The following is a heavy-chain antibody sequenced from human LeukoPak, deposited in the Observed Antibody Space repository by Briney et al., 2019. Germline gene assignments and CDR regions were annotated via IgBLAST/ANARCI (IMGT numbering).Heavy chain of an antibody. CDR3: AKDRGFMITFGGVSF. CDR2: ISGSGGST. Sequence: PGGSLRLSCAASGFTFSSYAMSWVRQAPGKGLEWVSAISGSGGSTYYADSVKGRFTISRDNSKNTLYLQMNSLRAEDTAVYYCAKDRGFMITFGGVSFGGQGTLVTVSS. V-gene: IGHV3-23*01. CDR1: GFTFSSYA. J-gene: IGHJ4*02. D-gene: IGHD3-16*01.